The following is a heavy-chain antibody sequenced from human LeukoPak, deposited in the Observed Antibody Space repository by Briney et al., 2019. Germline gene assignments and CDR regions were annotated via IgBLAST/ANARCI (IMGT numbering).Heavy chain of an antibody. CDR3: ARAALISSNYDILTGYYPY. V-gene: IGHV1-69*01. D-gene: IGHD3-9*01. J-gene: IGHJ4*02. CDR1: GGTFSSYA. CDR2: IIPIFGTA. Sequence: SVKVSCKASGGTFSSYAISWVRQAPGQGLEWMGGIIPIFGTANYAQKFQGRVTITADESTSTAYVELSSLRSEDTAVYYCARAALISSNYDILTGYYPYWGQGTLVTVSS.